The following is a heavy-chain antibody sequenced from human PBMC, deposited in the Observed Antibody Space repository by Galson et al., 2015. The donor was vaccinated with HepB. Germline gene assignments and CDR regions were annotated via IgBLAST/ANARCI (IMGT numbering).Heavy chain of an antibody. J-gene: IGHJ4*02. CDR2: IWYDGTNK. V-gene: IGHV3-33*01. CDR3: ARGHAYGAYVPAY. Sequence: SLRLSCAASEFTFSTYGMHWVRQAPGKGLEWVAVIWYDGTNKYYADSVKGRFTISRDNSKNTLYLQMNSLRAEDTAVYYCARGHAYGAYVPAYWGQGTLVTVSS. D-gene: IGHD4-17*01. CDR1: EFTFSTYG.